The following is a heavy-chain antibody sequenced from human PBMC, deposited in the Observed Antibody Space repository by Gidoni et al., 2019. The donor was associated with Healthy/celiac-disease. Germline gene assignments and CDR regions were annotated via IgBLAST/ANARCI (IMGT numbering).Heavy chain of an antibody. CDR3: AKDIRAAGTGDFDY. CDR2: ISWNSGSI. CDR1: GFTFDAYA. J-gene: IGHJ4*02. V-gene: IGHV3-9*01. D-gene: IGHD6-13*01. Sequence: EVQLVESGGGLVQPGRSLRLSCAASGFTFDAYAMHWVRQAPGKGLEWVSGISWNSGSISYADSVKGRFTISRDNAKNSLYLQMNSLRAEDTALYYCAKDIRAAGTGDFDYWGQGTLVTVSS.